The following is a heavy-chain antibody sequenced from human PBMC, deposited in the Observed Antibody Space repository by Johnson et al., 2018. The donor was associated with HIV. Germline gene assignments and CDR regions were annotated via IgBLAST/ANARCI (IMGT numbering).Heavy chain of an antibody. Sequence: QVQLVESGGGVVQPGRSLRLSCAASGFTFSSYGMHWVRQAPGKGLEWVAVIWYDGSNKYYADSVKGRFTISRDNSKNTLYLQMNSLRAEDTAVYYCAKDLSPYSSGWYDAFDIRGQGTRVTVSS. CDR3: AKDLSPYSSGWYDAFDI. V-gene: IGHV3-33*06. CDR2: IWYDGSNK. CDR1: GFTFSSYG. J-gene: IGHJ3*02. D-gene: IGHD6-19*01.